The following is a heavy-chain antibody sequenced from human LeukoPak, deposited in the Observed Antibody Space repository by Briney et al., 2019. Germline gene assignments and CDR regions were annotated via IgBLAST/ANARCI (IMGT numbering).Heavy chain of an antibody. D-gene: IGHD3-22*01. Sequence: SETLSLTCTVSGGSISSYYWSWIRQPPGKGLEWIGYIYYSGSTNYNPSLKSRVTISVDTSKNQFSLKLSSVTAADTAVYYCARVVASGYYDSSGYWAFDIWGQGTMVTVSS. CDR3: ARVVASGYYDSSGYWAFDI. V-gene: IGHV4-59*01. J-gene: IGHJ3*02. CDR1: GGSISSYY. CDR2: IYYSGST.